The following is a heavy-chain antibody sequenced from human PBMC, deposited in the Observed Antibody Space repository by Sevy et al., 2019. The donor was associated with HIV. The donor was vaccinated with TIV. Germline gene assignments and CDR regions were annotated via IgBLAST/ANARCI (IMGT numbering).Heavy chain of an antibody. CDR1: SGSISSSSYY. V-gene: IGHV4-39*01. Sequence: SETLSLTCTVSSGSISSSSYYWGWIRQSPGKGLEWIASIDYIETTYYNLALKSRVTITGDRSKNEVSLNLRFVTAADAAVYYCARYLRGDHAGGFDFWGQGTPVTVSS. J-gene: IGHJ5*01. CDR2: IDYIETT. D-gene: IGHD4-17*01. CDR3: ARYLRGDHAGGFDF.